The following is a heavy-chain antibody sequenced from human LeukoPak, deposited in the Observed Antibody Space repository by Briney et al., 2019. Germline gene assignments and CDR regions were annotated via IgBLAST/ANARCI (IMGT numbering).Heavy chain of an antibody. CDR1: GGSISSSSYY. Sequence: SETLSLTCTVSGGSISSSSYYWGWIRQPPGKGLEWIGSIYYSGSTYYNPSLKSRVTISVDTSKNQFSLKLSSVTAADTAVYYCARHEGIVATIRWFDPWGQRTLVTVSS. V-gene: IGHV4-39*01. CDR2: IYYSGST. D-gene: IGHD5-12*01. J-gene: IGHJ5*02. CDR3: ARHEGIVATIRWFDP.